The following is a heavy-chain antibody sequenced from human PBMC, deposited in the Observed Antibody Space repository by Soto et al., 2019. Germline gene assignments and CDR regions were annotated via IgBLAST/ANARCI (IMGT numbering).Heavy chain of an antibody. D-gene: IGHD2-2*01. J-gene: IGHJ6*02. CDR1: GYTFTSYG. CDR3: ARFVLGYCSSTSCYDDYYYGMDV. CDR2: ISAYNGNT. Sequence: QVQLVQSGAEVKKPGASVKVSCKASGYTFTSYGISWVRQAPGQGLEWMGWISAYNGNTNYAQKLQGRVTMTTDTSTSTAYMELRSLRSDDTAVYYCARFVLGYCSSTSCYDDYYYGMDVWDQGTTVTVSS. V-gene: IGHV1-18*01.